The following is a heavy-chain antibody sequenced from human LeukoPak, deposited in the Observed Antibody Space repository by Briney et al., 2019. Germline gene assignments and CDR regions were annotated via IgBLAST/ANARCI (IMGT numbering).Heavy chain of an antibody. J-gene: IGHJ6*04. Sequence: SESRSLTCPVSGGSVSSGSYCWSWIRQPPGKGLEWIWYIYFSGSTNNNPSLKRRVTISVDTSKNKLYLKLSSVTAADTAVYYCARNRRGDYGYGIDVWGKGTTVTVSS. V-gene: IGHV4-61*01. D-gene: IGHD3-16*01. CDR3: ARNRRGDYGYGIDV. CDR2: IYFSGST. CDR1: GGSVSSGSYC.